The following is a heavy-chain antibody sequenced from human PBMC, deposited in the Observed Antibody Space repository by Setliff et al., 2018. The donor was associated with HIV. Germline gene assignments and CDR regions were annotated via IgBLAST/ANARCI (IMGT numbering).Heavy chain of an antibody. D-gene: IGHD1-26*01. CDR1: GGTFSSYV. CDR2: IIPIFGTA. V-gene: IGHV1-69*05. CDR3: ARAPELYSGSYDAFDI. J-gene: IGHJ3*02. Sequence: SVKVSCKASGGTFSSYVINWVRQAPGQGLDWMGRIIPIFGTANYAQKFQGRVTITTDESTSTAYMELSSLRSEDTAVYYCARAPELYSGSYDAFDIWGQGTMVTVSS.